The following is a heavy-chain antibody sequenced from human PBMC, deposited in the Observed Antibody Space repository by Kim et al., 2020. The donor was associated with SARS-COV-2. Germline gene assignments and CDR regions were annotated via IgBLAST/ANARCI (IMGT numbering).Heavy chain of an antibody. Sequence: GGSLRLSCAASGFTFSNAWMSWVRQAPGKGLEWVGRIKSKTYGGTTDYAAPVKGRFTISRDDSKNTLYLQMNSLKTEDTAVYYCTTDQPMDQLLWNYYYGMDVWGQGTTVTVSS. CDR3: TTDQPMDQLLWNYYYGMDV. CDR1: GFTFSNAW. V-gene: IGHV3-15*01. J-gene: IGHJ6*02. D-gene: IGHD2-2*01. CDR2: IKSKTYGGTT.